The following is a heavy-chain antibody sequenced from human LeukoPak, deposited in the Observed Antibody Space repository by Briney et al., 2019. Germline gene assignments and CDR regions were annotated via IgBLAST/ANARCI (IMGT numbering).Heavy chain of an antibody. Sequence: PSETLSLTCTVSGGSISSYYWSWIRQPPGKGLEWIGSMFYSGSIYFNPSLKSRVTISIDTSKNQFSLKLDSVTAADTAVYYCARVGQIPFYYMDVWGKGTTVTVSS. D-gene: IGHD2-21*01. V-gene: IGHV4-59*12. CDR1: GGSISSYY. CDR2: MFYSGSI. CDR3: ARVGQIPFYYMDV. J-gene: IGHJ6*03.